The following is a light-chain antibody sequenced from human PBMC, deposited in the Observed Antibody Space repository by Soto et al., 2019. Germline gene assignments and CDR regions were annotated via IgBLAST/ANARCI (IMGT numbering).Light chain of an antibody. V-gene: IGLV2-14*01. CDR1: SSDVGGYNY. CDR2: EVS. J-gene: IGLJ2*01. Sequence: QSALTQPASVSGSPGQSITISCTGTSSDVGGYNYVSWYQQHPGKAPKLMIYEVSNRPSGVSNRFSGSKSGNTASLTISGLQAEGEADYYCSSYTSSRTLVFGGGTKVTAL. CDR3: SSYTSSRTLV.